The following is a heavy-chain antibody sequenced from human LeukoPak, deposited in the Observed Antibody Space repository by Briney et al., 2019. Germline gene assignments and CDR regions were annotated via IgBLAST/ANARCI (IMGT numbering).Heavy chain of an antibody. Sequence: SETLSLTCTVSGGSISSYYWSWIRQPARKGLEWIGRISTSGSTNYNPSLKSRVTISVDTSKNQFSLKLSSVTAADTAVYYCARDAGGSYSGPQYFQHWGQGTLVTVSS. CDR3: ARDAGGSYSGPQYFQH. V-gene: IGHV4-4*07. D-gene: IGHD1-26*01. CDR1: GGSISSYY. J-gene: IGHJ1*01. CDR2: ISTSGST.